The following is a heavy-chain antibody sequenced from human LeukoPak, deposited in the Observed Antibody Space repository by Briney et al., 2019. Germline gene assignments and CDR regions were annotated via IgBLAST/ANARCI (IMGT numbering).Heavy chain of an antibody. D-gene: IGHD6-13*01. CDR1: GGSISSGGYS. CDR2: IYHSGST. J-gene: IGHJ5*02. V-gene: IGHV4-30-2*01. Sequence: SGTLSLTCAVSGGSISSGGYSWSWIRQPPGKGLEWIGYIYHSGSTYYNPSLKSRVTISVDRSKNQFSLKLSSVTAADTAVYYCARGVNWIDPWGQGTLVTVSS. CDR3: ARGVNWIDP.